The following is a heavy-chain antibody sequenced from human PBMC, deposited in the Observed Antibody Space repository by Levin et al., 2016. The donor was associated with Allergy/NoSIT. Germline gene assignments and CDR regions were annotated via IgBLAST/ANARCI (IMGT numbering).Heavy chain of an antibody. CDR2: INPSGGST. J-gene: IGHJ5*02. V-gene: IGHV1-46*01. CDR1: GYTFTSYY. CDR3: ARAVVGWELPYWFDP. D-gene: IGHD1-26*01. Sequence: ASVKVSCKASGYTFTSYYMHWVRQAPGQGLEWMGIINPSGGSTSYAQKLQGRVTMTTDTSTSTAYMELRSLRSDDTAVYYCARAVVGWELPYWFDPWGQGTLVTVSS.